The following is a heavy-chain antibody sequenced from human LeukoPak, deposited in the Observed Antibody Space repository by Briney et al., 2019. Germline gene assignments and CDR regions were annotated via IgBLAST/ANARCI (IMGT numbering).Heavy chain of an antibody. V-gene: IGHV1-18*01. J-gene: IGHJ4*02. CDR3: AREMATIYYFDY. CDR2: ISAYNGNT. CDR1: GYTFTSYG. Sequence: ASVKVSCKASGYTFTSYGISWVRQAPGQGLEWMGWISAYNGNTNYAQKLQGRVTMSTDTSTSTAYMELRSLRSDDTAVYYCAREMATIYYFDYWGQGTLVTVSS. D-gene: IGHD5-24*01.